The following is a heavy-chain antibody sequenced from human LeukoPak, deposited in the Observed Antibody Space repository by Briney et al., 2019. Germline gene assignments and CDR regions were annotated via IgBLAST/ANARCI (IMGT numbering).Heavy chain of an antibody. V-gene: IGHV4-59*01. Sequence: SETLSHTCTVSGGSISSYYWSWIRQPPGKGLEWIGYIYYSGSTNYNPSLKSRVTISVDTSKNQFSLKLSSVTAADTAVYYCARDVPFVWGSYRGNWFDPWGQGTLVTVSS. D-gene: IGHD3-16*02. CDR2: IYYSGST. CDR1: GGSISSYY. J-gene: IGHJ5*02. CDR3: ARDVPFVWGSYRGNWFDP.